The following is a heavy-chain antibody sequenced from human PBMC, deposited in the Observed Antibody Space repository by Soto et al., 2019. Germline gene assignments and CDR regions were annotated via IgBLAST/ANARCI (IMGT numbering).Heavy chain of an antibody. V-gene: IGHV3-30*18. CDR3: AKETYYDFWSGITGGYYGMDV. CDR2: ISYDGSNK. D-gene: IGHD3-3*01. CDR1: GFTFSSYG. J-gene: IGHJ6*02. Sequence: GESLKISCAASGFTFSSYGMHWVRQAPGKGLEWVAVISYDGSNKYYADSVKGRFTISRDNSKNTLYLQMNSLRAEDTAVYYCAKETYYDFWSGITGGYYGMDVWGQGTTVTVSS.